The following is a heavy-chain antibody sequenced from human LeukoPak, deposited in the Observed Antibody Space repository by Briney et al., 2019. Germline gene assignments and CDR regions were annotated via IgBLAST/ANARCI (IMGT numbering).Heavy chain of an antibody. CDR2: ITSSRSNI. V-gene: IGHV3-21*01. D-gene: IGHD3-16*01. CDR1: GFTFSSFR. CDR3: ARDLGPTYCILDY. J-gene: IGHJ4*02. Sequence: GGSLRLSCAASGFTFSSFRLNWVRQAPGKGLEWVSCITSSRSNICYGDSVKGRFTSSRDSAKNSLYLQMNSLRVEDTAVYYCARDLGPTYCILDYWGQGTLVTVSS.